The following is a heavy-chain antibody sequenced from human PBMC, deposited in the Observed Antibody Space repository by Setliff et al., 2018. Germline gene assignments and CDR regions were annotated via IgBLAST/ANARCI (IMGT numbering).Heavy chain of an antibody. CDR1: RFTFSSYA. V-gene: IGHV3-21*01. D-gene: IGHD2-2*02. CDR2: IRSSGTS. Sequence: GGSLRLSCAASRFTFSSYAMSWVRQAPGKGLDWVSSIRSSGTSFYADSVKGRFTVSRDNAKNSVYLQMNSLRVEDTAIYYCASPFNIYTAYYWGQGTLVTVSS. CDR3: ASPFNIYTAYY. J-gene: IGHJ4*02.